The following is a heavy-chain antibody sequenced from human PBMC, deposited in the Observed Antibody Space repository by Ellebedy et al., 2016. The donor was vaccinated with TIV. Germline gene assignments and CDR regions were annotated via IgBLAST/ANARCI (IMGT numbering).Heavy chain of an antibody. CDR3: ARGLRRAMIVVVKVAFDI. V-gene: IGHV1-46*01. J-gene: IGHJ3*02. CDR2: INPSGGST. CDR1: GYTFTSYY. D-gene: IGHD3-22*01. Sequence: AASVKASCKASGYTFTSYYMHWVRQAPGQGLEWMGIINPSGGSTSYAQKFQGRVTMTRDPSTSTVYMELSSLRSEDTAVYYWARGLRRAMIVVVKVAFDIWGQGTMVTVSS.